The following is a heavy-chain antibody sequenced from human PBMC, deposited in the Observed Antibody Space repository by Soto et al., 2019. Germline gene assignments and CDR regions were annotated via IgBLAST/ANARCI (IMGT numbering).Heavy chain of an antibody. Sequence: EVQLVESGGGLVQPGRSLRLSCAASGFTFDDYGMHWVRQTPGKGLEWVSGISWNGGSIAYADSVKGRFTISRDNAKNSLYLQTNSLRPEDTALYYCAKDAKDASSRGEAFDIWGQGTMVTVSS. J-gene: IGHJ3*02. V-gene: IGHV3-9*01. CDR3: AKDAKDASSRGEAFDI. D-gene: IGHD3-16*01. CDR1: GFTFDDYG. CDR2: ISWNGGSI.